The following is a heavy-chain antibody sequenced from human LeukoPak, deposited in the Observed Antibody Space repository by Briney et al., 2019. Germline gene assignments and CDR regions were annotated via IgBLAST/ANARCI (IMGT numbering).Heavy chain of an antibody. D-gene: IGHD3-3*01. CDR3: ARDRGDFWSGYPYFDY. Sequence: PSETLSLTCAVYGGSFSGYYWSWIRQPPGKGLEWIGEINHSGSTNYNPSLKSRVTISVDTSKNQFSLKLSSVTAADTAVYYCARDRGDFWSGYPYFDYWGQGTLVTVSS. J-gene: IGHJ4*02. CDR2: INHSGST. CDR1: GGSFSGYY. V-gene: IGHV4-34*01.